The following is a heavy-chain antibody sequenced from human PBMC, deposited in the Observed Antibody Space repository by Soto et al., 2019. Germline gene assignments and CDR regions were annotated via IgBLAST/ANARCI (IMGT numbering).Heavy chain of an antibody. D-gene: IGHD1-1*01. CDR1: GFTFNTYV. Sequence: GGSLRLSCAASGFTFNTYVMNWVRQAPGKGLECVSTISGSGDPTYYADSVKGRFTISRDNSKSTLYLQMNSLRAEDTAVYYCAKAAGSSIIYLDYWGQGTLVTVSS. V-gene: IGHV3-23*01. CDR2: ISGSGDPT. CDR3: AKAAGSSIIYLDY. J-gene: IGHJ4*02.